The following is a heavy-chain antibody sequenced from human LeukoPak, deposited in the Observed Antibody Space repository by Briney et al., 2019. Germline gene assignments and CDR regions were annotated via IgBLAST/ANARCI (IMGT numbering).Heavy chain of an antibody. J-gene: IGHJ4*02. Sequence: PSETLSLTCTVSGGSIRSSSYYWGWIRQPPGKGLEWIGSIYYSGSTYYNASLKSRGTISVDTSKNQFSLKLNSVTAADTAVYFCARQVVAVAGTGYFDYWRQGTLVTVSS. CDR1: GGSIRSSSYY. CDR2: IYYSGST. V-gene: IGHV4-39*01. CDR3: ARQVVAVAGTGYFDY. D-gene: IGHD6-19*01.